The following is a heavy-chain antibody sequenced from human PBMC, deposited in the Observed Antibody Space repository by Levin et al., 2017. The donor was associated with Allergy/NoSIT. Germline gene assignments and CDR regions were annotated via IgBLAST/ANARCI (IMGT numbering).Heavy chain of an antibody. CDR3: ARHRFTMNIHDGFGI. J-gene: IGHJ3*02. V-gene: IGHV3-20*01. D-gene: IGHD2/OR15-2a*01. CDR2: INWNGGST. CDR1: GFTFDDYG. Sequence: GESLKISCAASGFTFDDYGMSWVRQAPGKGLEWVSGINWNGGSTGYADSVKGRLTISRDNAKNSLYLQINSLRAEDTALYHCARHRFTMNIHDGFGIWGQGTLVIVSS.